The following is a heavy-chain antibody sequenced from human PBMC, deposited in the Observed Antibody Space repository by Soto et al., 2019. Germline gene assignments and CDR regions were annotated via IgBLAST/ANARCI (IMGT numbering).Heavy chain of an antibody. CDR1: GGSISNSRDY. CDR2: IYYSGKT. Sequence: QLQLQESGPGLVKPSETLSLTCSVSGGSISNSRDYWGWIRQPPGKGLEWIATIYYSGKTYYNPSLKSRVTISVDTSKNQFSLKLSSVTAADTAVYYCARHPPLYGSDFPFDYWGQGTLVTVSS. J-gene: IGHJ4*02. D-gene: IGHD3-10*01. V-gene: IGHV4-39*01. CDR3: ARHPPLYGSDFPFDY.